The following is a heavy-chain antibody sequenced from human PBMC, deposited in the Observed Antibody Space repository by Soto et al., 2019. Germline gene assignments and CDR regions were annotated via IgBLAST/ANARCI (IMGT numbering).Heavy chain of an antibody. CDR1: GGSISSGGYY. CDR3: ARTSGHDYYYGMDV. J-gene: IGHJ6*02. CDR2: IYYSGST. V-gene: IGHV4-31*03. D-gene: IGHD5-12*01. Sequence: QVQLQESGPGLVKPSQTLSLTCTVSGGSISSGGYYWSWIRQHPGKGLEWIGYIYYSGSTYYNPSLQIRVTTSVDTSKNQFSLKLSSVTAADTAVYYCARTSGHDYYYGMDVWGQGTTVTVSS.